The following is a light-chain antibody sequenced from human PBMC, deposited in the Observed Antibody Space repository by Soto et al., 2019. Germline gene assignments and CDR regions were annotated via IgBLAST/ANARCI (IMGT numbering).Light chain of an antibody. J-gene: IGLJ3*02. V-gene: IGLV2-23*02. CDR1: SSNVGSYNV. CDR2: EVS. CDR3: CSYECCSTSV. Sequence: QSVLTQPASVSGAPGQSITISCTGTSSNVGSYNVVSWYQQHPGKAPKLIIYEVSNRPSGVSKRFAGSKSGNSASLTISGLQAEDEPDYYCCSYECCSTSVFGTGTKLTVL.